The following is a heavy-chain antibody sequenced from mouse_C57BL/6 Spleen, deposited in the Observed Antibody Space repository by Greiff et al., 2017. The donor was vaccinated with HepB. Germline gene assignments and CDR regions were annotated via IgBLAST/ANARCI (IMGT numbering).Heavy chain of an antibody. CDR3: ARWWPHYYARDY. V-gene: IGHV1-80*01. J-gene: IGHJ4*01. CDR1: GYAFSSYW. Sequence: VKLQESGAELVKPGASVKISCKASGYAFSSYWMNWVKQRPGKGLEWIGQIYTGDGDTNYNGKFKGKATLTADKSSSTAYMQLISLTSEDSSFYFCARWWPHYYARDYWGQGTSVTVSS. CDR2: IYTGDGDT. D-gene: IGHD1-1*02.